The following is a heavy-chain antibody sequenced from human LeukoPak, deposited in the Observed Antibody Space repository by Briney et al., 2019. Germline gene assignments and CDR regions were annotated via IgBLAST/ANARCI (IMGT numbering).Heavy chain of an antibody. Sequence: SETLSLTCTVSGGSISSSSYYWGWIRQPPGKGLEWIGSIYYSGSTYYNPSLKSRVTISVDTSKNQFSLKLSSVTAADTAVYYCARAEGDYYYYYMDVWGKGTTVTIFS. CDR1: GGSISSSSYY. J-gene: IGHJ6*03. V-gene: IGHV4-39*07. CDR3: ARAEGDYYYYYMDV. CDR2: IYYSGST. D-gene: IGHD3-16*01.